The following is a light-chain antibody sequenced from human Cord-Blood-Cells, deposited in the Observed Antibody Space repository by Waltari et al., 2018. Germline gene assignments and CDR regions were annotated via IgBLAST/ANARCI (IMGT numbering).Light chain of an antibody. CDR1: SSDVGGYNY. CDR2: EGS. V-gene: IGLV2-14*01. CDR3: SSYTSSSTYV. J-gene: IGLJ1*01. Sequence: QSALTHPASVSGSPGQSITISCTGTSSDVGGYNYVSWYQQHPGKAPKLMIYEGSNRHSGVSNRFSGSKSGNTASLTISGLQAEDEADYYCSSYTSSSTYVFGTGTKVTVL.